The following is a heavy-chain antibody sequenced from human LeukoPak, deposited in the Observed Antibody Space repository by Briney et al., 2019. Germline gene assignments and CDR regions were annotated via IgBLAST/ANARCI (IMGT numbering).Heavy chain of an antibody. D-gene: IGHD1-14*01. CDR3: ARGKLRYTLGDYYYMDV. V-gene: IGHV3-7*01. CDR2: IKQDGSEK. CDR1: GFTFSSYW. J-gene: IGHJ6*03. Sequence: QPGGSLRLSCAASGFTFSSYWMSWVRQAPGKGLEWVANIKQDGSEKYYVDSVKGRFTISRDNAKNSLYLQMNSLRAEDTAVYYCARGKLRYTLGDYYYMDVWGKGTTVTVSS.